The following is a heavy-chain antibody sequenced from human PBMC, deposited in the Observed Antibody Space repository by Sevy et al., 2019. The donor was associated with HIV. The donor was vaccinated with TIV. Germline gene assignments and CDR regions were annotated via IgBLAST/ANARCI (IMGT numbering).Heavy chain of an antibody. V-gene: IGHV3-43D*03. CDR1: GFTFDDYA. J-gene: IGHJ4*01. CDR2: ISRDGSVI. D-gene: IGHD1-26*01. CDR3: ARDGGYSIKWYPLY. Sequence: GGSLRLSCAASGFTFDDYAMHWVRQVPGKGLEWVSLISRDGSVIYYADSVKGRFSISRDNSKNSLYLQMNSLRPEDTAVYYCARDGGYSIKWYPLYWGHGTLVTVSS.